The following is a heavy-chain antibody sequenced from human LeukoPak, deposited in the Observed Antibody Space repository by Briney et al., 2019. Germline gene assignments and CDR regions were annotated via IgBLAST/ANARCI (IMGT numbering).Heavy chain of an antibody. CDR3: TTYSAFDV. J-gene: IGHJ3*01. D-gene: IGHD4-17*01. CDR2: INQDASEK. CDR1: GFTFSSYW. V-gene: IGHV3-7*05. Sequence: GGSLRLSCASSGFTFSSYWMKWIRQAPGKGLEWVANINQDASEKHVVDSVKGRFTISRDNAKNSVFLRMNSLRVEDTAVYYCTTYSAFDVWGQGTMVTVS.